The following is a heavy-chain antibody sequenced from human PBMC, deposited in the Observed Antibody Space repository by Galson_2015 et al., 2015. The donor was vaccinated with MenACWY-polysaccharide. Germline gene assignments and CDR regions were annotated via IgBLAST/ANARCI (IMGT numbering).Heavy chain of an antibody. D-gene: IGHD6-13*01. CDR2: TYYRSKWYN. J-gene: IGHJ4*02. Sequence: CAISGDSVSSNSAAWNWIRQSPSRGLEWLGRTYYRSKWYNDYAVSVKSRITINPDTSKNQFSLQLNSVTPEDTAVYYCARNFASGYSSSWYLSHFDYWGQGTLVTVSS. CDR3: ARNFASGYSSSWYLSHFDY. V-gene: IGHV6-1*01. CDR1: GDSVSSNSAA.